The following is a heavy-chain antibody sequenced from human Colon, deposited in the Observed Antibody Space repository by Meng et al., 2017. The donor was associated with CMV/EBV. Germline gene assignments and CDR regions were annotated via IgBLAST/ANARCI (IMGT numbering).Heavy chain of an antibody. Sequence: GESLKISCAASGFTFHTYTMNWVRQAPGKGLEWVSSISSTSNYIYYADSVKGRFTISRDNAKNSLYLQMNSLRAEDTAVYYCAREEWVTSTGGMDVWGQGTTVTVSS. CDR3: AREEWVTSTGGMDV. V-gene: IGHV3-21*04. CDR1: GFTFHTYT. J-gene: IGHJ6*02. CDR2: ISSTSNYI. D-gene: IGHD1-26*01.